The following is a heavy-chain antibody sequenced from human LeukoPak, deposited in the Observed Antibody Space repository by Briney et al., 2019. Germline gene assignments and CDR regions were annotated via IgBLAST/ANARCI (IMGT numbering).Heavy chain of an antibody. Sequence: GGSLRLSCSASGFIFSNNAMHWVRQAPGKGLEYVLAISSNGDNRYYADSVKGRFTISRDISKNTLYLQMSSLRADDTAVYYCVKDRDYGGNSQIFDYWGQGTLVTVSS. CDR2: ISSNGDNR. J-gene: IGHJ4*02. CDR3: VKDRDYGGNSQIFDY. V-gene: IGHV3-64D*06. D-gene: IGHD4-23*01. CDR1: GFIFSNNA.